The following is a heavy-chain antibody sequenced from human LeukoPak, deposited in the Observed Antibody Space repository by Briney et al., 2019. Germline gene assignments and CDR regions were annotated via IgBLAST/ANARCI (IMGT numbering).Heavy chain of an antibody. CDR1: GFTVSSIH. CDR2: TYTGGNS. Sequence: GGSLRLSCAASGFTVSSIHMVWVRQAPGKGLEWVSVTYTGGNSYYADSVKGRFIISRDISKNSLYLQMNSLRADDTAVYYCVKKPPPRYSGSPPAYWGQGTLVTVSS. D-gene: IGHD1-26*01. V-gene: IGHV3-53*01. CDR3: VKKPPPRYSGSPPAY. J-gene: IGHJ4*02.